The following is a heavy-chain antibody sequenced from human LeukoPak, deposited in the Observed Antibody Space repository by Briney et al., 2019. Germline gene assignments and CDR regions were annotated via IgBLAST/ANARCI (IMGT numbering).Heavy chain of an antibody. J-gene: IGHJ5*02. CDR2: IYYSGST. D-gene: IGHD3-10*01. CDR3: ARRTFRGVILS. Sequence: PSETLSLTCAVSGGSISSNSYYWGWIRQPPGKGLEWIGSIYYSGSTYYNPSLKSRVTISVDTSKNQFSLKLSSVTAADTAVYYCARRTFRGVILSWGQGTLVTVSS. CDR1: GGSISSNSYY. V-gene: IGHV4-39*01.